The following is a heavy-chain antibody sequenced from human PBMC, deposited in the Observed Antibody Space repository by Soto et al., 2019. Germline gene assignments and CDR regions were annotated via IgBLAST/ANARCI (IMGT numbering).Heavy chain of an antibody. V-gene: IGHV3-23*01. CDR1: GVAFSFYS. D-gene: IGHD6-19*01. CDR2: ISGNGATT. CDR3: AKDRGGFTSGWEFFDF. Sequence: EVALLESGGGLVQPGGSLRLSCEVSGVAFSFYSMSWVRQAPGKGLEWVASISGNGATTYYAASGKGRFTFSRDNSKNTVHLQMNSLRGEDTAVYYCAKDRGGFTSGWEFFDFWGQATLVTVSS. J-gene: IGHJ4*02.